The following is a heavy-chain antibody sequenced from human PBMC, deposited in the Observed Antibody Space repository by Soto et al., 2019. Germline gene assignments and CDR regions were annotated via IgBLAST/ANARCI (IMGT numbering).Heavy chain of an antibody. CDR1: GYSFTSYW. Sequence: EVQLVQSGAEVKKPGESLKISCKGSGYSFTSYWIGWVRQMPGKGLEWMGIIYPGDSDTRYSPSFQGQVTISADKSISTAYLQWSSLKASDTAMYYCARPVGYCSSTSCHYYMDVWGKGTTVTVSS. V-gene: IGHV5-51*03. CDR2: IYPGDSDT. D-gene: IGHD2-2*01. J-gene: IGHJ6*03. CDR3: ARPVGYCSSTSCHYYMDV.